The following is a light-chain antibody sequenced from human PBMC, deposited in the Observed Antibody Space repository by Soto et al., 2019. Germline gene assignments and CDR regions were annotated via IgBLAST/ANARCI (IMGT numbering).Light chain of an antibody. CDR1: QSISSW. CDR3: QQYNSYPLT. V-gene: IGKV1-5*03. Sequence: DIQMTQSPSTLSASVGDRVTITCRASQSISSWLAWYQQKPGKAPNLLIYKASSLESGVPLRFSGSGYGTEFTLTISSLQPDDFATYYCQQYNSYPLTFGGGTKVEIK. CDR2: KAS. J-gene: IGKJ4*01.